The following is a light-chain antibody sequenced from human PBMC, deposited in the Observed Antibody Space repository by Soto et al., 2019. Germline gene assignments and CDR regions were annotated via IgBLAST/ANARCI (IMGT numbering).Light chain of an antibody. CDR3: QQYNNWPLT. V-gene: IGKV3-11*01. Sequence: EIVLTQSPATLSLSTGERATLPWRASQSVSTFLAWYRQKPGQAPRLLIYDASNRATGIPARFSASGAGTEFTLTISSLQSEDFAVYYCQQYNNWPLTFGGGTKVDI. CDR2: DAS. CDR1: QSVSTF. J-gene: IGKJ4*01.